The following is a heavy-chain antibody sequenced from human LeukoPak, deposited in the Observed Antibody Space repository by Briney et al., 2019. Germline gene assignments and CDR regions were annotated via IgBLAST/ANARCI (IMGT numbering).Heavy chain of an antibody. Sequence: GASVKVSCKASGYTFTSYGISWVRQAPGQGLEWMGWISAYNGNTNYAQKLQGRVTMTTDTSTSTAYMELNRLRSDDTAVYYRARDFASSWPFDYWGQGTLVTVSS. D-gene: IGHD6-13*01. V-gene: IGHV1-18*01. CDR1: GYTFTSYG. J-gene: IGHJ4*02. CDR3: ARDFASSWPFDY. CDR2: ISAYNGNT.